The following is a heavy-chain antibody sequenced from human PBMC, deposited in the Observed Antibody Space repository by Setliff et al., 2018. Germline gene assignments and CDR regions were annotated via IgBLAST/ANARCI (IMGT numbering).Heavy chain of an antibody. V-gene: IGHV4-34*01. D-gene: IGHD5-18*01. CDR1: GGSFSGYY. J-gene: IGHJ3*02. Sequence: SETLSLTCTVSGGSFSGYYWSWIRQPPGKGLEWIGEINHSGSTNCNPSLKSRVTISVDTSKNQFSLKLSSVTAADTAVYYCARGDVDTAMVGFAFDIWGQGTMVTVSS. CDR2: INHSGST. CDR3: ARGDVDTAMVGFAFDI.